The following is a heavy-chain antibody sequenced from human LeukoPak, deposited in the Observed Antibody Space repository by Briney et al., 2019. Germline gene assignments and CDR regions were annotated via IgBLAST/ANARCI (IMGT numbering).Heavy chain of an antibody. V-gene: IGHV4-31*03. J-gene: IGHJ6*03. D-gene: IGHD2-15*01. Sequence: SETLSLTCTVSGGSISSGGYYWSWIRQHPGKGLEWIGYIYYSGSTNYNPSLKSRVTISVDTSKNQFSLNLTSVTAADTAVYFCARDLGGYPFFMDVWGRGTTVIVSS. CDR2: IYYSGST. CDR1: GGSISSGGYY. CDR3: ARDLGGYPFFMDV.